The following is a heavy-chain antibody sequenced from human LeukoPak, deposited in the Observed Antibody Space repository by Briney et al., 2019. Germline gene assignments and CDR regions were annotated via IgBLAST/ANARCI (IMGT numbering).Heavy chain of an antibody. Sequence: GGSLRLSCAASGFTFSSYGMHWVRQAPGKGLEWVAVISYDGTKNYYTDSVKGRFTISRDNSKNTLYLQMNSLRAEDTAVYYCAKGYSSGWGTSDAFHIWGQGTMVTVSS. V-gene: IGHV3-30*18. CDR3: AKGYSSGWGTSDAFHI. J-gene: IGHJ3*02. CDR2: ISYDGTKN. D-gene: IGHD6-19*01. CDR1: GFTFSSYG.